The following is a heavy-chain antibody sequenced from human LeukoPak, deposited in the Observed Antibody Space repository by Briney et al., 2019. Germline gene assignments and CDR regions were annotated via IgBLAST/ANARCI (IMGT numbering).Heavy chain of an antibody. Sequence: ASVKVSCKAAGGTFSSYAISWVRQAPGQGLGWMGGIIPIFGRANNAQKFQGRVTITADESTSTAYMELSSLRSEDTAVYYCASLDTATASGEVDYWGQGTLVTVSS. CDR3: ASLDTATASGEVDY. J-gene: IGHJ4*02. CDR1: GGTFSSYA. CDR2: IIPIFGRA. V-gene: IGHV1-69*01. D-gene: IGHD5-18*01.